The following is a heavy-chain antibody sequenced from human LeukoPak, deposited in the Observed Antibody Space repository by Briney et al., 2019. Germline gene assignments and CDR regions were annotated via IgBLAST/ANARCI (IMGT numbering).Heavy chain of an antibody. V-gene: IGHV1-8*01. CDR1: GYPFTSYD. CDR3: ARGPPNWGMVGY. Sequence: GASVKVSCKAPGYPFTSYDINWVRQATGQGLEWMGWMSSNNGNTGYAQKFQGRVTMTRDTSISTAYMELSSLRSEDTAVYYCARGPPNWGMVGYWGQGTLVTVSP. D-gene: IGHD7-27*01. J-gene: IGHJ4*02. CDR2: MSSNNGNT.